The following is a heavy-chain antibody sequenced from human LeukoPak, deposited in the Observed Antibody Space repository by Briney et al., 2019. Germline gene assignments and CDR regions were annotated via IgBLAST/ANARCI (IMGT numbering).Heavy chain of an antibody. CDR2: IGASGSST. J-gene: IGHJ3*02. D-gene: IGHD3-10*01. CDR1: EFLFSSYA. V-gene: IGHV3-23*01. CDR3: ARGLSSVNDAFDI. Sequence: PGGSLRLSCAASEFLFSSYAMNWVRQPPGKGLVWVSGIGASGSSTYYADSVKGRFTISRDNSKTTLYLQMNSLRAEDTAVYYCARGLSSVNDAFDIWGQGTMVTVSS.